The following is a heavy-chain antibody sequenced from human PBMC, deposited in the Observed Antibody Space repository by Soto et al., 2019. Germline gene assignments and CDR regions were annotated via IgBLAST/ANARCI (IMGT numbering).Heavy chain of an antibody. V-gene: IGHV1-18*01. Sequence: QVQLVQSGAEVKKPGASVKVSCKASGYTFSNYGITWVRQAPGQGLEWMGWISAYNGDTNYAQKLQGRVNLMTDTSTSPAYMELRSLRSDDTAVYFCARIEGVAGAPSYYYMDVWGKGTAVTVSS. D-gene: IGHD6-19*01. J-gene: IGHJ6*03. CDR3: ARIEGVAGAPSYYYMDV. CDR1: GYTFSNYG. CDR2: ISAYNGDT.